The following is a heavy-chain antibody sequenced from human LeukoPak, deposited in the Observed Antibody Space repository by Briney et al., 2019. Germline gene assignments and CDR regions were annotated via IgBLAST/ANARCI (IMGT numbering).Heavy chain of an antibody. CDR2: FDPEDGET. J-gene: IGHJ4*02. Sequence: ASVKVSCKVSGYTLTELSMHWVRQAPGKGLEWMGGFDPEDGETIYAQKFQGRVTMTEDTSTDTAYMELSSLRSEDTAVYYCATLTYYDILTGPLRDYWGQGTLVTVSS. CDR3: ATLTYYDILTGPLRDY. D-gene: IGHD3-9*01. CDR1: GYTLTELS. V-gene: IGHV1-24*01.